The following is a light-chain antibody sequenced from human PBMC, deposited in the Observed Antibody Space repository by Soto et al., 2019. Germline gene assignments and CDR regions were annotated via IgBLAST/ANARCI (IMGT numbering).Light chain of an antibody. CDR2: AAS. J-gene: IGKJ1*01. V-gene: IGKV1-9*01. Sequence: IQLTQSPSSLSASVGDRVTITCRASQGISSYLAWYQQKPGKAPKLLIYAASTLQSGVPSRFSGSGSGTEFTLTISSLQPDDFATYYCQQYNSYWTLGQGTKVDIK. CDR3: QQYNSYWT. CDR1: QGISSY.